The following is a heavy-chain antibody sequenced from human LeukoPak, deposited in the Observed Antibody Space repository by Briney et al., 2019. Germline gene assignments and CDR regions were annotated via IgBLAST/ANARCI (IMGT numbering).Heavy chain of an antibody. CDR2: IKRDGSEE. CDR1: AFSFSDYW. J-gene: IGHJ4*02. D-gene: IGHD6-19*01. Sequence: GGSLRLSCAASAFSFSDYWMTCVRQAPGKGLHWVAHIKRDGSEEYYVDSVKGRFTISRDNAKTSLYLQMNSLRAEDTAVYYCARWNSRWEFDYWGQGTLVSVSS. CDR3: ARWNSRWEFDY. V-gene: IGHV3-7*05.